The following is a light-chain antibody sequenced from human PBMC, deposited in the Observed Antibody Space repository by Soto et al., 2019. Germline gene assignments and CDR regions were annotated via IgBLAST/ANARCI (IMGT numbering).Light chain of an antibody. Sequence: DLQITQSPSSLSASVGDRVTITCRASQSISSYLNWYQQKPGKAPKLLIYAASSLQSGVPSRFSGSGSGTEFTLTISSLQPDDFATYYCQQYNDYWTFGQGTKVDIK. V-gene: IGKV1-39*01. J-gene: IGKJ1*01. CDR2: AAS. CDR1: QSISSY. CDR3: QQYNDYWT.